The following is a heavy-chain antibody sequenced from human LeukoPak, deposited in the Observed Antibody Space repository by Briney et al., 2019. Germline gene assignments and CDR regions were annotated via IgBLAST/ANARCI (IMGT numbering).Heavy chain of an antibody. J-gene: IGHJ4*02. CDR3: ARVTDSSGYYSWGY. V-gene: IGHV4-38-2*01. D-gene: IGHD3-22*01. CDR1: GYSISSGYY. CDR2: IYHSGSA. Sequence: KPSETLSLTCAVSGYSISSGYYWGWIRQPPGKGLEWIGSIYHSGSAYYNPSLKSRVTISVDTSKNQFSLKLSSVTAADTAVYYCARVTDSSGYYSWGYWGQGTLVTVSS.